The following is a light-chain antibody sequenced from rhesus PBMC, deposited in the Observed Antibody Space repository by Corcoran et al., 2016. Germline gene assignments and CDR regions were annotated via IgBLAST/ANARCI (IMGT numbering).Light chain of an antibody. Sequence: DIQMTQSPSSLSASVGDRVTITCRASQGISNYLNWYQQKPGKAPKLLIYNANRLESGVPSRFSGSGTGTEFTLIISSLQPEDFATYYCQQYNSLPWTFGQGTKVESK. CDR3: QQYNSLPWT. V-gene: IGKV1-32*01. CDR1: QGISNY. CDR2: NAN. J-gene: IGKJ1*01.